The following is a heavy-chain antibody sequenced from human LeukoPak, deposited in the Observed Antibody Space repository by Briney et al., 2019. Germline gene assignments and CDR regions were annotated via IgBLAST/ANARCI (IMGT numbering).Heavy chain of an antibody. CDR1: GGSISSYY. CDR2: IYTSGST. D-gene: IGHD5-24*01. V-gene: IGHV4-4*07. J-gene: IGHJ4*02. Sequence: SETLSLTCTVSGGSISSYYWSWIRQPAGKGLEWIGRIYTSGSTNYNPSLKSRVTMSVDTSKNQFSLKLSSVTAADTAVYYCARVKRDGYNYYFDYWGQGTLVTVSS. CDR3: ARVKRDGYNYYFDY.